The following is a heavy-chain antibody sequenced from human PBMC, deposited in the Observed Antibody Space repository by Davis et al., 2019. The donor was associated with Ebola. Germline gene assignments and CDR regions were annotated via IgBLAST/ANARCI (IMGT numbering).Heavy chain of an antibody. Sequence: GESLKISCAASGFTFSSYSMSWVRQAPGKGLEWVSVISAGGSTTVYTDSAKGRFTISRDNSKNTLYLQMNSLRVEDTALYYCAKASSSPLTRAFDVWGQGTLVTVSS. J-gene: IGHJ4*02. CDR2: ISAGGSTT. CDR1: GFTFSSYS. D-gene: IGHD3-9*01. CDR3: AKASSSPLTRAFDV. V-gene: IGHV3-23*01.